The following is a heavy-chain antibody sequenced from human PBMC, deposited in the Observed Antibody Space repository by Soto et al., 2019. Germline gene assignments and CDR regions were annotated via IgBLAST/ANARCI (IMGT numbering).Heavy chain of an antibody. CDR1: GGSISSYY. Sequence: QVQLQESGPGLVKPSETLSLTCTVSGGSISSYYWSWIRQPPGKGLEWIGYIYYSGNTNYNPSLKSRVTISVDTSKNQFSLKLSSVTAADTVVYYCARRWGRSFDYWGQGTLVTVSS. D-gene: IGHD2-15*01. CDR2: IYYSGNT. CDR3: ARRWGRSFDY. J-gene: IGHJ4*02. V-gene: IGHV4-59*08.